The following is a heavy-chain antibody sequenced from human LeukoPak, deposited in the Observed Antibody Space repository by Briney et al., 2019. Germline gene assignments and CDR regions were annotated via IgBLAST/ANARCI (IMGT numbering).Heavy chain of an antibody. CDR3: ARKRGYFYYMDV. Sequence: GGSLRLSCAASGFTFSSYEMNWVRQAPGKGLEWVSYISSSGSTIYYADSVKGRYTISRDNAKNSLYLQMNSLRAEDTAVYYCARKRGYFYYMDVWGKGTTVTVSS. CDR1: GFTFSSYE. CDR2: ISSSGSTI. V-gene: IGHV3-48*03. J-gene: IGHJ6*03.